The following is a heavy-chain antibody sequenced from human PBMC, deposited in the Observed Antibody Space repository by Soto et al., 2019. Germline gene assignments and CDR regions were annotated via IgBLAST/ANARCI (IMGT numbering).Heavy chain of an antibody. Sequence: GGSLRLSCAASGFTFSSYGMHWVRQAPGKGLEWVAVIWYDGSNKYYADSVKGRFTISRDNSKNTLYLQMNSLRAEDTAVYYCARPDSASGSYSDLFDYWGQGTLVTVSS. CDR1: GFTFSSYG. CDR3: ARPDSASGSYSDLFDY. D-gene: IGHD1-26*01. CDR2: IWYDGSNK. J-gene: IGHJ4*02. V-gene: IGHV3-33*01.